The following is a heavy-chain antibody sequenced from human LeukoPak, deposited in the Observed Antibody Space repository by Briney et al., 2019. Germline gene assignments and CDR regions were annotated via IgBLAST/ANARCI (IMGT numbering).Heavy chain of an antibody. V-gene: IGHV4-39*07. CDR2: HYYNGDT. D-gene: IGHD6-13*01. CDR1: GGLTGSGTYY. J-gene: IGHJ6*02. CDR3: AGSSGIAAAGLLGYYYGMDV. Sequence: SETLSLTCTVSGGLTGSGTYYWGWIRQPPGKGLEWIGSHYYNGDTYYNPSLKSRVTISVDTSKNQFSLKLSSVTAADTAVYYCAGSSGIAAAGLLGYYYGMDVWGQGTTVTVSS.